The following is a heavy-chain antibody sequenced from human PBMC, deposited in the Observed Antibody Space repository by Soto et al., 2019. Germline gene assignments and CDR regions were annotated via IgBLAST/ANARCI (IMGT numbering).Heavy chain of an antibody. D-gene: IGHD1-1*01. CDR3: ARLHCHRPNCVPLDP. CDR1: GGSISDDTYY. J-gene: IGHJ5*02. Sequence: SETLSLTCTVSGGSISDDTYYWGWIRQPPGKGLEWIGGIYYSGTSSYNPSLKSRVTMSVDTSKKQLSLRLSSVTAADTAVYYCARLHCHRPNCVPLDPWGQGTLGTVSS. CDR2: IYYSGTS. V-gene: IGHV4-39*01.